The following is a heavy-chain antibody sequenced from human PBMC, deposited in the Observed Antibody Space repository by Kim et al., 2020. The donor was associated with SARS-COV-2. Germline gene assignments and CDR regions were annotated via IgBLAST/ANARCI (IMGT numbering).Heavy chain of an antibody. CDR3: ASLSTVYVWAKFDY. CDR1: GFTFSSYW. V-gene: IGHV3-74*01. J-gene: IGHJ4*02. Sequence: GGSLRLSCVASGFTFSSYWMHWVRQAPGKGLEWVSRVNSNGSSTSYADSVKGRFTFSRDNARNTLYLQMNSLRAEDTAVSYCASLSTVYVWAKFDYWGQGTLVTVSS. CDR2: VNSNGSST. D-gene: IGHD3-16*01.